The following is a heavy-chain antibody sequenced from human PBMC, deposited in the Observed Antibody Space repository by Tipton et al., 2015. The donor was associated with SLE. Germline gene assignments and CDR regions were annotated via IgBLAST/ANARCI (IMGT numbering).Heavy chain of an antibody. Sequence: SLRLSCAASRFTFSTYGMRWFRQSPGKGLEWVSSISGSDGRTYYADSVKGRFTISRDNSKNTLYLQMNSLRAEDTAVYYCAKVGFYGGNSEDYYYYMDVWGRGTTVTVSS. CDR3: AKVGFYGGNSEDYYYYMDV. CDR1: RFTFSTYG. J-gene: IGHJ6*03. D-gene: IGHD4-23*01. CDR2: ISGSDGRT. V-gene: IGHV3-23*01.